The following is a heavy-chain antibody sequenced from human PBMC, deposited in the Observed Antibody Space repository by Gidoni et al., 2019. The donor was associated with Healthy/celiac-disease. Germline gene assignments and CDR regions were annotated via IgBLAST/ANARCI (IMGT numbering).Heavy chain of an antibody. V-gene: IGHV4-39*01. D-gene: IGHD2-15*01. J-gene: IGHJ2*01. CDR3: ARRGMVVVAATLDWYFDL. CDR2: IYYSGST. CDR1: GGSISSSSYY. Sequence: QLQLQESGPGLVKPSETLSLTCTVSGGSISSSSYYWGWIRQPPGKGLEWIGSIYYSGSTYYNPSLKSRVTISVDTSKNQFSLKLSSVTAADTAVYYCARRGMVVVAATLDWYFDLWGRGTLVTVSS.